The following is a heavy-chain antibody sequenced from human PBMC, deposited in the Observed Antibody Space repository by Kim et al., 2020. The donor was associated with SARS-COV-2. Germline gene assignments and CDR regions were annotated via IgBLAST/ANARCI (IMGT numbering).Heavy chain of an antibody. CDR2: INWNGGST. V-gene: IGHV3-20*01. J-gene: IGHJ6*02. Sequence: GGSLRLSCAASGFTFDDYGMSWVRQAPGKGLEWVSGINWNGGSTGYADSVKGRFTISRDNAKNSLYLQMNSLRAEDTALYHCARGAPIGRYFDWSTSERGMDVWGQGTTVTVSS. D-gene: IGHD3-9*01. CDR1: GFTFDDYG. CDR3: ARGAPIGRYFDWSTSERGMDV.